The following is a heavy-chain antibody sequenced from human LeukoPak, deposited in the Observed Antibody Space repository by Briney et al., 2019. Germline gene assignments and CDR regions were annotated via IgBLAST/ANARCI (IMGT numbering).Heavy chain of an antibody. J-gene: IGHJ6*02. V-gene: IGHV1-18*01. CDR3: ARASLMVGARDYYYGMDV. D-gene: IGHD1-26*01. CDR1: GYTFTSYG. Sequence: ASVKVSCKASGYTFTSYGISWVRQAPGRGLEWMGWISTYNGNTNYAQKVQGRVTMTTDTATSTAYMELRSLRSDDTAVYYCARASLMVGARDYYYGMDVWGQGTTVTVSS. CDR2: ISTYNGNT.